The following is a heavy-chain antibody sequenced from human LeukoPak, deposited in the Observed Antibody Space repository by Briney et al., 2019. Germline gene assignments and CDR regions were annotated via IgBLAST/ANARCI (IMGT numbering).Heavy chain of an antibody. CDR3: AKDGGYWGGEPNDAFDI. Sequence: GGSLRLSCAASGFTFSSYAMSWVRQAPGKGLEWVSAISGSGGSTYYADSVKGRFTISRDNSKNTLYLQMDSLRAEDTAVYYCAKDGGYWGGEPNDAFDIWGQGTMVTVSS. V-gene: IGHV3-23*01. D-gene: IGHD7-27*01. J-gene: IGHJ3*02. CDR2: ISGSGGST. CDR1: GFTFSSYA.